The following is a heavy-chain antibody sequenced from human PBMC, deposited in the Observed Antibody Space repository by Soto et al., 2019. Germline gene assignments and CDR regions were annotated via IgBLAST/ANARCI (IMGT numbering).Heavy chain of an antibody. CDR1: CFLLSIHP. CDR3: AKDRVFDY. V-gene: IGHV3-23*01. D-gene: IGHD3-10*01. J-gene: IGHJ4*02. Sequence: GGSPRTSFANPCFLLSIHPMSWVRQAPGKGLEWVSAISGSGGSTYYADSVKGRFTISRDNSKNTLYLQMNSLRAEDTAVYYCAKDRVFDYWGQGTQVTVSS. CDR2: ISGSGGST.